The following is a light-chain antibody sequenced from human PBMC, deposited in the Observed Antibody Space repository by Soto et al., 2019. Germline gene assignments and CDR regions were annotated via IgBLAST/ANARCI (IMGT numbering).Light chain of an antibody. CDR1: QSVTSSS. J-gene: IGKJ5*01. CDR2: GAA. CDR3: QQYKSWPIT. Sequence: EIVLTQSPGTLSLSPGERATLSCRASQSVTSSSLAWYQQRPGQAPRLLIYGAASRATGIPDRFSGSGSGTEFTLTISGLQSEDSAIYFCQQYKSWPITFGQGTRLEI. V-gene: IGKV3-20*01.